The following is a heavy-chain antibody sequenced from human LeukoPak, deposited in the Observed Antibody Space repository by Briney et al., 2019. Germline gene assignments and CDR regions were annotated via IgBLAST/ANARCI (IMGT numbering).Heavy chain of an antibody. Sequence: GASVKVSCKASGYTFTSYYMHWVRQAPGQGLEWMGIINPSGGSTSYAQKFQGRVTMTRDTFTSTVYMELSSLRSEDTAVYYCARELDIVVVPAARGFDYWGQGTLVTVSS. CDR2: INPSGGST. CDR1: GYTFTSYY. CDR3: ARELDIVVVPAARGFDY. J-gene: IGHJ4*02. V-gene: IGHV1-46*01. D-gene: IGHD2-2*03.